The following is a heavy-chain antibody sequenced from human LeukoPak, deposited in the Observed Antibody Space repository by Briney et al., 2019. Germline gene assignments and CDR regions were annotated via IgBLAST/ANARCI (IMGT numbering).Heavy chain of an antibody. D-gene: IGHD3-3*01. CDR1: GFTFSSYA. J-gene: IGHJ4*02. CDR3: AKASEFWSGYLQIFFDY. CDR2: ISGSGGST. V-gene: IGHV3-23*01. Sequence: PGGSLRLSCAASGFTFSSYAMSWVRQAPGKGLEWVSAISGSGGSTYYADSVKGRFTISRDNSKNTLYLQMNSLRAEDTAVYYCAKASEFWSGYLQIFFDYWGQGTLVTVSS.